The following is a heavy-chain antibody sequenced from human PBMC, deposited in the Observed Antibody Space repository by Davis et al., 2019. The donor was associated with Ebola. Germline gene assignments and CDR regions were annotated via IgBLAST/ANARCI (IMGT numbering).Heavy chain of an antibody. J-gene: IGHJ4*02. CDR1: GFTFNKYG. V-gene: IGHV3-23*01. D-gene: IGHD2-21*02. CDR2: VRRKGGT. CDR3: AKEMEVTKPYDH. Sequence: GESLKISCAASGFTFNKYGMSWVRQALGKGLEWVAAVRRKGGTYYADSVKGRFTVSRDTSKDTLFLQMDSLRDEDTAVYYCAKEMEVTKPYDHWGQGTLVTVSS.